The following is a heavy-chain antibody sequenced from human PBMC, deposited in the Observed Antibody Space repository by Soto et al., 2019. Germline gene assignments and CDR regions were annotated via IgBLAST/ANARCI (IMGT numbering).Heavy chain of an antibody. J-gene: IGHJ5*02. CDR2: ISWNSGSI. V-gene: IGHV3-9*01. D-gene: IGHD2-2*01. Sequence: PGGSLRLSCAASGFTFDDYAMHWVRQAPGKGLEWVSGISWNSGSIGYADSVKGRFTISRDNAKNSLYLQMNSLRSEDTALYYCAKDHPNFCSSASCYLGFDPWGQGTLVTVSS. CDR3: AKDHPNFCSSASCYLGFDP. CDR1: GFTFDDYA.